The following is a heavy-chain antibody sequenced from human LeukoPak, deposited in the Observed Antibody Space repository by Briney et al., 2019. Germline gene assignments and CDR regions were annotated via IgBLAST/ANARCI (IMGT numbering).Heavy chain of an antibody. V-gene: IGHV1-2*02. J-gene: IGHJ6*03. Sequence: ASVKVSCKASGYTFTGYYMHWVRQAPGQGLEWMGWINPNSGGTNYAQKFQGRATMTRDTSISTAYMELSRLRSDDTAVYYCARVVRLVAAPPGYYYYMDVWGKGTTVTVSS. D-gene: IGHD6-6*01. CDR1: GYTFTGYY. CDR3: ARVVRLVAAPPGYYYYMDV. CDR2: INPNSGGT.